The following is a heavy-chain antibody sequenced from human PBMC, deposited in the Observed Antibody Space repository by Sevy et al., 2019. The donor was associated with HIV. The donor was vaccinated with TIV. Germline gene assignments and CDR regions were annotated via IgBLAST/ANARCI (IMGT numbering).Heavy chain of an antibody. D-gene: IGHD3-10*01. CDR1: GFTFSSYA. J-gene: IGHJ6*02. CDR2: ISGSGGST. Sequence: GGSVRLSCAASGFTFSSYAMSWVRQAPGKGLEWVSAISGSGGSTYYADSVKGRFTISRDNSKNTLNLQMNSLRAEETAVYYCAKHSSVYGSGSYYSSNGMDVWGQGTTVTVSS. CDR3: AKHSSVYGSGSYYSSNGMDV. V-gene: IGHV3-23*01.